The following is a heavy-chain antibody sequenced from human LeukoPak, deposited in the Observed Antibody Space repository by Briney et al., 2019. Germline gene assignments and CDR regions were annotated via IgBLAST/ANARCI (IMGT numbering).Heavy chain of an antibody. J-gene: IGHJ3*02. CDR2: IYHSGST. CDR3: ARSYSSSWYRWTDAFDI. CDR1: GGSISSSSYS. Sequence: SETLSLTCTVSGGSISSSSYSWSWIRQPPGKGLEWIGYIYHSGSTYYNPSLKSRVTISVDRSKNQFSLKLSSVTAADTAVYYCARSYSSSWYRWTDAFDIWGQGTMVTVSS. D-gene: IGHD6-13*01. V-gene: IGHV4-30-2*01.